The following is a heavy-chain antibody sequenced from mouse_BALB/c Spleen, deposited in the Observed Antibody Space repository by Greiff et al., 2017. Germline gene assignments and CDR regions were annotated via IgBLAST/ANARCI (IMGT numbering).Heavy chain of an antibody. J-gene: IGHJ4*01. Sequence: EVQGVESGGDLVKPGGSLKLSCAASGFTFSSYGMSWVRQTPDKRLEWVATISSGGSYTYYPDSVKGRFTISRDNAKNTLYLQMSSLKSEDTAMYYCARLIAMDYWGQGTSVTVSS. V-gene: IGHV5-6*01. CDR1: GFTFSSYG. CDR3: ARLIAMDY. CDR2: ISSGGSYT.